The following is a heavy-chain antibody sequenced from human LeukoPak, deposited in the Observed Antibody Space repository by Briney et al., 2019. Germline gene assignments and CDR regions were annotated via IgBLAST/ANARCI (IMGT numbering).Heavy chain of an antibody. CDR1: GGSFSGYY. CDR3: ARDVRYFDWSPPDAFDI. CDR2: INHSGST. J-gene: IGHJ3*02. Sequence: KPSETLSLTCAVYGGSFSGYYWSWIRQPPGKGLEWIGEINHSGSTNYNPSLKSRVTISVDTSKNQFSLKLSSVTAADTAVYYCARDVRYFDWSPPDAFDIWGQGTMVTVSS. D-gene: IGHD3-9*01. V-gene: IGHV4-34*01.